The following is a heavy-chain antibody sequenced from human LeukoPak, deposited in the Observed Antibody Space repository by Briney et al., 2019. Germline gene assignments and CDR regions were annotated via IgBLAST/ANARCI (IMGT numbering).Heavy chain of an antibody. CDR2: VYYSVST. J-gene: IGHJ3*02. Sequence: SQTLSLTCSVCAGSIRISGYYWGWVRPHPGRGLECIEYVYYSVSTYYTPPLQGRVTISTDTSKHQFSLNRSSVTAADTAVYYCARVFAPAMVKRTFDIWGEGTKVTVSS. CDR3: ARVFAPAMVKRTFDI. CDR1: AGSIRISGYY. V-gene: IGHV4-31*03. D-gene: IGHD5-18*01.